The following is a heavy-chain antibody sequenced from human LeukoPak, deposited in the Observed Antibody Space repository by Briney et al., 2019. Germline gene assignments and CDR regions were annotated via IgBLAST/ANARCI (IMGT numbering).Heavy chain of an antibody. D-gene: IGHD3-10*01. Sequence: PGGSLRLSCAASGFTFSRHWMHRVRQAPGKGLVWVSRIISDGSSATHADSVKGRFTVSRDNAKNMLYLQMNSLRAEDTAVYYCTRDRRYGGMDVWGQGTTVTVSS. CDR2: IISDGSSA. J-gene: IGHJ6*02. CDR3: TRDRRYGGMDV. CDR1: GFTFSRHW. V-gene: IGHV3-74*01.